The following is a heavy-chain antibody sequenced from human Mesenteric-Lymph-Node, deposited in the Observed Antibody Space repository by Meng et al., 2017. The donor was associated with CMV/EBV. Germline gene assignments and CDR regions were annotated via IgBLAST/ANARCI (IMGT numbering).Heavy chain of an antibody. D-gene: IGHD1-26*01. V-gene: IGHV2-5*02. J-gene: IGHJ4*02. Sequence: CCFSLITFGVGVAWIRQPPGQALEWLALIYWDDDKRYSPSLKSRLTITKDTSKNQVVLTMTNMDPVDTATYYCAHRPRISVGETWHYWGQGTLVTVSS. CDR1: CFSLITFGVG. CDR3: AHRPRISVGETWHY. CDR2: IYWDDDK.